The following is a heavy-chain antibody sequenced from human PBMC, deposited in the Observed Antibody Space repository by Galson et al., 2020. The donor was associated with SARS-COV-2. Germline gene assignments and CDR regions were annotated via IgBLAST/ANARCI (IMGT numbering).Heavy chain of an antibody. Sequence: TLSLTCTVSGGSISSSNYYWGWVRQPPGEGLEWIGSIYYTESNYYNPSLTSRVTMSVDTSRNQFSLKLSSVTAADTAVYYCARQILTGYYSFYYFDFWGQGTLVTVSS. V-gene: IGHV4-39*01. CDR2: IYYTESN. J-gene: IGHJ4*02. CDR3: ARQILTGYYSFYYFDF. D-gene: IGHD3-9*01. CDR1: GGSISSSNYY.